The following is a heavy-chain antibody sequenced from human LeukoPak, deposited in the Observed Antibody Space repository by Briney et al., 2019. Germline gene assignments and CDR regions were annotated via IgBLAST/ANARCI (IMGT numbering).Heavy chain of an antibody. J-gene: IGHJ6*02. CDR3: AYPGYYYYGTDV. Sequence: ASVKVSCKASGYTFTSYDINWVRQATGQGLEWMGWMNPNSGNTGYAQKFQGRVTMTRNTSISTAYMELSSLRSEDTAVYYCAYPGYYYYGTDVWGQGTTVTVSS. CDR1: GYTFTSYD. V-gene: IGHV1-8*01. CDR2: MNPNSGNT. D-gene: IGHD3-10*01.